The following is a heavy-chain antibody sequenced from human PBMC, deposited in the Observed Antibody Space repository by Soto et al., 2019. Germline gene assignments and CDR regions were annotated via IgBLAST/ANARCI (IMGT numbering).Heavy chain of an antibody. CDR1: GLTFSDTW. D-gene: IGHD3-16*01. CDR2: IKSKADGGAT. J-gene: IGHJ6*02. V-gene: IGHV3-15*01. CDR3: ATLNYDYVWGSSSYGMDV. Sequence: RRLSCAASGLTFSDTWMSWVRQAPGKGLEWVGRIKSKADGGATNYGEPVKGRFTISRDDSKTTLYLQMNSLKTEDTGVYYCATLNYDYVWGSSSYGMDVWGQGTTVTVSS.